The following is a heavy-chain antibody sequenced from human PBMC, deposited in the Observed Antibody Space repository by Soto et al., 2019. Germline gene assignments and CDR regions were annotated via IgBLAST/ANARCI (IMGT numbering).Heavy chain of an antibody. Sequence: QVQLQQWGAGLLKPSETLSLTCAVYGVSFSGYYWSWIRQPPGKGLEWIGEINHSGSTNYNPSLKSRVTISVDTSKNQSALPLSSVTAADTAGYYCARGGEDGTILDVWGQGTTVTVSS. CDR3: ARGGEDGTILDV. CDR1: GVSFSGYY. V-gene: IGHV4-34*01. D-gene: IGHD1-26*01. CDR2: INHSGST. J-gene: IGHJ6*02.